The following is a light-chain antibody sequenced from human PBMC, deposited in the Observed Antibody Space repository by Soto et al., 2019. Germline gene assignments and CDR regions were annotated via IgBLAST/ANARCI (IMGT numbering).Light chain of an antibody. Sequence: QFVLTQSPSASGTPGQRVTISGSGSASNIGSKAVNWYQQFPGTAPKLIIYRTVERPSGVPARFYGSKSGTSASLAINGLQSEDEADYYCAAWDDRVDEYVFGTGTKVTVL. CDR2: RTV. J-gene: IGLJ1*01. CDR1: ASNIGSKA. V-gene: IGLV1-44*01. CDR3: AAWDDRVDEYV.